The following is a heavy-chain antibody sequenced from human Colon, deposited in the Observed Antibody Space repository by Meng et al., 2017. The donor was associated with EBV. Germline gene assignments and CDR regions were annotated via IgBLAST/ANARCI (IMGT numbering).Heavy chain of an antibody. CDR2: IDDSGST. Sequence: HVQLKEAGPCLVPPSGTRSLTCGVSGVLIRCNIRWTWVRQPPGKGLEWIGDIDDSGSTNYNPSLNSRISISLDKSKNHFSLKVNSVTAADTAVYYCARGKQDAWELLAYWGQGALVTVSS. D-gene: IGHD1-26*01. CDR1: GVLIRCNIR. V-gene: IGHV4-4*02. J-gene: IGHJ4*02. CDR3: ARGKQDAWELLAY.